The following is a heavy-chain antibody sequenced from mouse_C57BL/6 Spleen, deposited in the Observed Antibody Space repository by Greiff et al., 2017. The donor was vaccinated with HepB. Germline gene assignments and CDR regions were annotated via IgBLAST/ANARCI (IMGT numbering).Heavy chain of an antibody. CDR1: GFTFSDYG. CDR3: ARYRRGPGTMDY. J-gene: IGHJ4*01. V-gene: IGHV5-17*01. CDR2: ISSGSSTI. Sequence: EVMLVESGGGLVKPGGSLKLSCAASGFTFSDYGMHWVRQAPEKGLEWVAYISSGSSTIYYADTVKGRFTISRDNAKNTLFLQMTSLRSEDTAMYYCARYRRGPGTMDYWGQGTSVTVSS. D-gene: IGHD2-14*01.